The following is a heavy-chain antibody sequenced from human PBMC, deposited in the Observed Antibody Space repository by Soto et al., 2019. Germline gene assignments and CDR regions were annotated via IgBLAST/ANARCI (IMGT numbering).Heavy chain of an antibody. Sequence: VQLVESGGGLIQPGGSLRLSCAASGFTVSSNYMSWVRQAPGKGLEWVSYISSSSSYTNYADSVKGRFTISRDNAKNSLYLQMNSLRAEDTAVYYCAVAVAAYYYGMDVWGQGTTVTVSS. CDR2: ISSSSSYT. J-gene: IGHJ6*02. CDR3: AVAVAAYYYGMDV. V-gene: IGHV3-11*06. CDR1: GFTVSSNY. D-gene: IGHD6-19*01.